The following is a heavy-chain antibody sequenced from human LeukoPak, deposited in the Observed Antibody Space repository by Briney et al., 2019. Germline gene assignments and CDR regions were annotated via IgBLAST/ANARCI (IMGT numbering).Heavy chain of an antibody. V-gene: IGHV3-30-3*01. CDR1: GFTFSSYA. Sequence: GGSLRLSCAASGFTFSSYAMHWVRQAPGKGLEWVAVISYDGSNKYYADSVKGRFTISRDNSKNTLYLQMNSLRAEDTAVYYCHGAGTGYSSSWYSSPTIDYWGQGTLVTVPS. J-gene: IGHJ4*02. CDR3: HGAGTGYSSSWYSSPTIDY. D-gene: IGHD6-13*01. CDR2: ISYDGSNK.